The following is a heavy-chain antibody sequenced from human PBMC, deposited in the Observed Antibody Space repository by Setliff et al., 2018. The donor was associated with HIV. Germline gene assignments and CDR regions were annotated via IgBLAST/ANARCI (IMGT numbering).Heavy chain of an antibody. V-gene: IGHV4-31*03. J-gene: IGHJ4*02. CDR1: GDSISSGSDY. Sequence: KTSETLSLTCTVSGDSISSGSDYWSWIRQHPWKGLEWIGYIYYTGTTYFNPSLKNRLSISVDTSKNQFSLRVTSVTAADSAVYYCARTVRSAYGLDYFDFWGQGTLVTVSS. D-gene: IGHD5-12*01. CDR3: ARTVRSAYGLDYFDF. CDR2: IYYTGTT.